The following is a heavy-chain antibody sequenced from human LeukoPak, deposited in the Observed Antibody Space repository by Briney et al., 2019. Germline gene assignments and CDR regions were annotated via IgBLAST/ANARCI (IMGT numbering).Heavy chain of an antibody. D-gene: IGHD2-15*01. CDR3: ARVVVVAATVVFDY. CDR2: IYYSGST. J-gene: IGHJ4*02. CDR1: GGSISSGDYY. Sequence: PSQTLSLTCTVSGGSISSGDYYWSWIRQPPGKGLEWIGYIYYSGSTYYNPSLKSRVTISVDTSKNQFSLKLSSATAADTAVYYCARVVVVAATVVFDYWGQGTLVTVSS. V-gene: IGHV4-30-4*01.